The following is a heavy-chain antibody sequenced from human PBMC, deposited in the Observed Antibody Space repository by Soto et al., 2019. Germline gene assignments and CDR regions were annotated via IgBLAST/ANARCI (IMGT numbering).Heavy chain of an antibody. J-gene: IGHJ4*02. CDR1: GFTFTKYA. D-gene: IGHD2-2*01. CDR3: AKDTYSSSWYF. Sequence: EVQLLESGGDLVQPGGSLRLSCAASGFTFTKYAMTWVRQAPGKGLEWVSSISKSGGDTYYADSVKARFTISRDNSKNTLYLQMNGLRAEDTALYFCAKDTYSSSWYFWGQGTLVTVSS. CDR2: ISKSGGDT. V-gene: IGHV3-23*01.